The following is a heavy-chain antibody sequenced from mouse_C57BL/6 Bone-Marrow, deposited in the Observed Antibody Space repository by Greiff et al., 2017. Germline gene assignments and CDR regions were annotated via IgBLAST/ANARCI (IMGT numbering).Heavy chain of an antibody. D-gene: IGHD2-5*01. CDR2: INSDGGST. V-gene: IGHV5-2*01. J-gene: IGHJ2*01. CDR1: EYEFPSHD. Sequence: DVMLVESGGGLVQPGESLKLSCESNEYEFPSHDMSWVRKTPEKRLELVAAINSDGGSTYYPDNMERRFIISRDNTKKTLYLQMSSLRSEDTALYYCARAAYYSNPYFDYWGQGTTLTVSS. CDR3: ARAAYYSNPYFDY.